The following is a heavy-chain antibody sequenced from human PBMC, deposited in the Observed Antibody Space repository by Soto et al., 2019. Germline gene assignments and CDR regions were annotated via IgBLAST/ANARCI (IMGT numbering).Heavy chain of an antibody. D-gene: IGHD3-3*01. CDR3: ARDGRARSAYSSDYYYFSGMDV. V-gene: IGHV3-21*01. CDR1: GFTFSSYS. CDR2: ISSSSSYI. J-gene: IGHJ6*02. Sequence: GGSLRLSCAASGFTFSSYSMHLVRQAPGKGLECVSSISSSSSYIYYADSVKGRFTISRDNAKNSLYLQMNSLRAEDTAVYYCARDGRARSAYSSDYYYFSGMDVWSQGTTVNVSS.